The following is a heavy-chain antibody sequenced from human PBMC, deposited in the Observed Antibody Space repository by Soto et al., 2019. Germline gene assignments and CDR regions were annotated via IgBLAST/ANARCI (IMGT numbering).Heavy chain of an antibody. J-gene: IGHJ4*02. Sequence: EVQLLESGGGLVQPEGSLRLSCAASGFTFSSHAMSWVRQAPGKGLEWVSAISYSGSNTYYTASVKGRFTISRDNSKNTLYLQMNSLRVEDTAIYYCAKRFTLFGEVKLSPDFDYWGQGTLVTVSS. D-gene: IGHD3-3*01. CDR2: ISYSGSNT. CDR3: AKRFTLFGEVKLSPDFDY. CDR1: GFTFSSHA. V-gene: IGHV3-23*01.